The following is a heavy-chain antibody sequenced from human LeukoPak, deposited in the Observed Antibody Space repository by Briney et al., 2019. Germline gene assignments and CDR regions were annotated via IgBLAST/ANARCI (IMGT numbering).Heavy chain of an antibody. J-gene: IGHJ6*02. CDR3: AKDGPLPYYYGMDV. Sequence: HPGGSLRLSCAASGFTFDDYAMHWVRQAPGKGLEWVSGISWNSGSIGYADSVKGRFTISRDNAKNSLYLQMNSLRAEDTALYYCAKDGPLPYYYGMDVWGQGTTVTVSS. V-gene: IGHV3-9*01. CDR2: ISWNSGSI. CDR1: GFTFDDYA.